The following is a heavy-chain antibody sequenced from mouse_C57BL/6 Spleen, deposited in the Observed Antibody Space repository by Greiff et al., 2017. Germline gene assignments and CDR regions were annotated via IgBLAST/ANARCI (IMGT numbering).Heavy chain of an antibody. CDR3: ARGGNYYVNLYYAMDY. J-gene: IGHJ4*01. CDR1: GYTFTSYW. CDR2: IYPGSGST. D-gene: IGHD2-1*01. Sequence: VQLQQSGAELVKPGASVKMSCKASGYTFTSYWITWVKQRPGQGLEWIGDIYPGSGSTNYNEKFKSKATLTVDTSSSTAYMQLSSLTSEDSAVYYCARGGNYYVNLYYAMDYWGQGTSVTVSS. V-gene: IGHV1-55*01.